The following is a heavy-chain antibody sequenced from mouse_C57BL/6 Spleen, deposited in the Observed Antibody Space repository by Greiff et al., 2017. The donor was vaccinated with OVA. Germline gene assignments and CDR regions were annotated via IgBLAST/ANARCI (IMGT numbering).Heavy chain of an antibody. D-gene: IGHD1-1*01. J-gene: IGHJ1*03. V-gene: IGHV1-85*01. Sequence: VKLQESGPELVKPGASVKLSCKASGYTFTSYDINWVKQRPGQGLEWIGWIYPRDGSTKYNEKFKGKATLTVDTSSSTAYMELHSLTSEDSAVYFYAGIPNDYGSGTGYFDVWGTGTTVTVSS. CDR2: IYPRDGST. CDR1: GYTFTSYD. CDR3: AGIPNDYGSGTGYFDV.